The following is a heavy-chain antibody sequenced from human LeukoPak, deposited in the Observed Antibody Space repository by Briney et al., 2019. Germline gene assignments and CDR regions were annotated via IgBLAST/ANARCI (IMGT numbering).Heavy chain of an antibody. CDR2: ISGSGMFT. Sequence: PGGSLRLSCATSGFSFGSYAMSWVRQAPGKGLEWVSSISGSGMFTYYADSVKGRFTISRDNFKNALYLQMNSLRVEDTAVYYCAIDPNWGTHSWGQGVLVTVSS. CDR3: AIDPNWGTHS. CDR1: GFSFGSYA. D-gene: IGHD7-27*01. V-gene: IGHV3-23*01. J-gene: IGHJ4*02.